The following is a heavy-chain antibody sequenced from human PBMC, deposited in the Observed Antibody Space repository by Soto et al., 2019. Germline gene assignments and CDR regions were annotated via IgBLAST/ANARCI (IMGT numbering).Heavy chain of an antibody. V-gene: IGHV3-23*01. J-gene: IGHJ4*02. Sequence: GGSLRLSCAASGFTFSSYAMSWVRQAPGKGLEWVSAISGSGGSTYYADSVKGRFTISRDNSKNTLYLQMNSLRAEDTAVYYCAKANRGYSYGYMAPDYWGQGTLVTVSS. D-gene: IGHD5-18*01. CDR2: ISGSGGST. CDR3: AKANRGYSYGYMAPDY. CDR1: GFTFSSYA.